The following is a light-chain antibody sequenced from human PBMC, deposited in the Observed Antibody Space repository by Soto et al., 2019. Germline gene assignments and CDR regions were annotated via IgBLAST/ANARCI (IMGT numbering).Light chain of an antibody. Sequence: DIQMTQSPSSLSASVGDRVTITCRTSQSISSYLNWYQQKPGKAPKFLIYDASSLQSGVPSRFSGSVSGTDFTLTISSLQPEDFATYYCQHSDSTPYTFGQGTKLEIK. CDR3: QHSDSTPYT. CDR2: DAS. CDR1: QSISSY. V-gene: IGKV1-39*01. J-gene: IGKJ2*01.